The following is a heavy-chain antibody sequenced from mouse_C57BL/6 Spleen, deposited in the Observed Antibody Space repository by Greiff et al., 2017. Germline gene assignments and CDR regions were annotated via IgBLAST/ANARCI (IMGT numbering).Heavy chain of an antibody. Sequence: VQLQESGAELVMPGASVKLSCKASGYTFTSYWMHWVKQRPGQGLEWIGEIDPSDSYTNYNQKFKGKSTLTVDKSSSTAYMQLSSLTSEDSAVYYCARRNWDYWYFDVWGTRTTVTVSS. V-gene: IGHV1-69*01. CDR3: ARRNWDYWYFDV. CDR1: GYTFTSYW. CDR2: IDPSDSYT. J-gene: IGHJ1*03. D-gene: IGHD4-1*01.